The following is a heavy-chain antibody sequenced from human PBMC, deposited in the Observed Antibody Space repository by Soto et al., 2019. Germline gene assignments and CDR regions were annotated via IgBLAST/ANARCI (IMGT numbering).Heavy chain of an antibody. V-gene: IGHV4-59*01. J-gene: IGHJ4*02. D-gene: IGHD3-10*01. CDR1: GGSISTYY. CDR3: AIYGAGVDVWDGAYYSEY. Sequence: QVQLQESGPRLVKPSETLSLTCTVSGGSISTYYCSWIRQSQGKGLECIGYVYYNGRTKYNPSLKSPVTISVDTSKNQFSPNLNSVNAADTAVYYCAIYGAGVDVWDGAYYSEYWGQGILVTVSS. CDR2: VYYNGRT.